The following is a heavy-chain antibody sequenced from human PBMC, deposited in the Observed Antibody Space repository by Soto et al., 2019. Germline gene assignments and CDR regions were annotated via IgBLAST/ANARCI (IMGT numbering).Heavy chain of an antibody. CDR1: GFTFSNSA. V-gene: IGHV3-23*01. J-gene: IGHJ4*02. D-gene: IGHD2-15*01. CDR2: ISGSGGTT. CDR3: AKGLGPGAGGPYPEPFDY. Sequence: GGSLRLSCAASGFTFSNSAMTWVRQAPGKGLEWVSSISGSGGTTYYADSVKGRFTISRDNSKNTLYLQMNNLRAEDTAVYYCAKGLGPGAGGPYPEPFDYWGQGTLVTVSS.